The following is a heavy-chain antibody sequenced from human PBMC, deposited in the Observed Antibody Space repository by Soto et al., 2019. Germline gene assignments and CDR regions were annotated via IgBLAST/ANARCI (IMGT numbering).Heavy chain of an antibody. J-gene: IGHJ6*02. CDR1: GGTFSSYA. CDR2: IIPIFGTA. Sequence: GVSVKVSCKASGGTFSSYAISWVRQAPGQGLEWMGGIIPIFGTANYAQKFQGRVTITADESTSTAYMELSSLRSEDTAVYCCAREQDIAGLYYYYGMDVWGQGTTVTVS. CDR3: AREQDIAGLYYYYGMDV. D-gene: IGHD6-13*01. V-gene: IGHV1-69*13.